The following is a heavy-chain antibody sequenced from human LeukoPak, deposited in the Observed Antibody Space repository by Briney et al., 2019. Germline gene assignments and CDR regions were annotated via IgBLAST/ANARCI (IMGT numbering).Heavy chain of an antibody. J-gene: IGHJ3*02. V-gene: IGHV3-21*01. D-gene: IGHD6-13*01. Sequence: GGSLRLSCAASGFTFSSYSMNWVRQAPGKGLEWVSSISSSSSYIYYADSVKGRFTISRDNAKNSLYLQMNSLRAEDTAVYYCARDSISSWHAFDIWGQGTMVTVSS. CDR1: GFTFSSYS. CDR3: ARDSISSWHAFDI. CDR2: ISSSSSYI.